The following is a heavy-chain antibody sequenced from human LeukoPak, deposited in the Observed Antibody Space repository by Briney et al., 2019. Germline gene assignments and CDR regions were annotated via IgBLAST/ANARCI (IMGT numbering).Heavy chain of an antibody. D-gene: IGHD5-12*01. CDR2: ISYDGSNK. J-gene: IGHJ4*02. CDR1: GFTFSNYA. V-gene: IGHV3-30*04. CDR3: AILRLLHFDY. Sequence: PGGSLRLSCAASGFTFSNYAMHWVRQAPGKGLEWVAVISYDGSNKYYADSVKGRFTISRDNSKNTLYLQMNSLRAEDTAVYYCAILRLLHFDYWGQGTLVTVSS.